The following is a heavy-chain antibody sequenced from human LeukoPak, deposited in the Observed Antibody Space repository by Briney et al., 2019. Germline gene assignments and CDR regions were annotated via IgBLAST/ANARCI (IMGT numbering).Heavy chain of an antibody. CDR1: GFTFTNYA. D-gene: IGHD2-2*01. J-gene: IGHJ4*02. V-gene: IGHV3-23*01. CDR2: VGSSGANT. Sequence: PGGSLRLSCAASGFTFTNYAMNWVRQAPGKGLEWVSGVGSSGANTYYADSVKGRFTISRDNSKNTLYLQLNSLRVDDTAVYYCAPRPGEPATIYWGQGTLVTVSS. CDR3: APRPGEPATIY.